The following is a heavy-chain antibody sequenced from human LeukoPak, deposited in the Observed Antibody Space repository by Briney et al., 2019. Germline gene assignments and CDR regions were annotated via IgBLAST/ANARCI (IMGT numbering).Heavy chain of an antibody. D-gene: IGHD3-22*01. Sequence: SLRLSCAVSVLTSRGYIMNCVRQAPGQGREWGSYISSRGSTIYYTESVKGRFTISRDIDKKSPYLQLNSLRDEDTAVYYCARGEYYFESSGYYSFDYWGEGTLVTVSS. CDR2: ISSRGSTI. CDR1: VLTSRGYI. J-gene: IGHJ4*02. CDR3: ARGEYYFESSGYYSFDY. V-gene: IGHV3-48*02.